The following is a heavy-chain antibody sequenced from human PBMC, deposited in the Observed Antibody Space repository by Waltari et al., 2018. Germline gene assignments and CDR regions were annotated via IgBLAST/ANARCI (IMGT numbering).Heavy chain of an antibody. CDR2: INHSGST. CDR1: GGSFSGYY. D-gene: IGHD3-22*01. CDR3: AAITMIVVVSIDALDI. J-gene: IGHJ3*02. Sequence: QVQLQQWGAGLLKPSETLSLTCAVYGGSFSGYYWSWLRPPPGKGLEWIGEINHSGSTNYNPSLKSRVTISVDTSKNQFSLKLSSVTAADTAVYYCAAITMIVVVSIDALDIWGQGTMVTVSS. V-gene: IGHV4-34*01.